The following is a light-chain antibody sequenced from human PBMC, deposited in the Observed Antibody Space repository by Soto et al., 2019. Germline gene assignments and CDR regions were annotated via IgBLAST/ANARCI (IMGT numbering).Light chain of an antibody. CDR2: AAS. V-gene: IGKV1-39*01. CDR1: QSVSTY. CDR3: QHSYSTPRT. Sequence: DIQMTQSPSSLSASVGDRVTITCRASQSVSTYLNWYQQKPEKAPKLLIYAASSLQSGVPSRFSGSGSGTDFTLTISSLQPEDFATYYCQHSYSTPRTFGQGTKLEIK. J-gene: IGKJ2*01.